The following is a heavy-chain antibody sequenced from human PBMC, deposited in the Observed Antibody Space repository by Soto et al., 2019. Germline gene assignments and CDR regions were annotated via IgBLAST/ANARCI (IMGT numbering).Heavy chain of an antibody. V-gene: IGHV3-74*01. CDR1: GFTFSNSW. Sequence: GGSLRLSCAASGFTFSNSWMHWVRQVPGKGLMWVSRIHPDGAETTYADSLTGRFTISRDNAKNTLFLQMNSLRVDDTAVYYCAKPTYNWNYGFHWGQGALVTVSS. CDR2: IHPDGAET. D-gene: IGHD1-7*01. J-gene: IGHJ4*02. CDR3: AKPTYNWNYGFH.